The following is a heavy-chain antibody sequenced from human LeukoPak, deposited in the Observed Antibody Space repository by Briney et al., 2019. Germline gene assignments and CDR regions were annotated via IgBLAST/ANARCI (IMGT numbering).Heavy chain of an antibody. CDR2: IYISGST. Sequence: SETLSLTCTVSGGSISSGSYYWSWIRQPAGKGLEWIGRIYISGSTNYNPSLKSRVTISLDTSKNQFSLKLRSVTAADTAVYYCASEYSYGPDYWGQGTLVTVSS. D-gene: IGHD5-18*01. CDR1: GGSISSGSYY. CDR3: ASEYSYGPDY. J-gene: IGHJ4*02. V-gene: IGHV4-61*02.